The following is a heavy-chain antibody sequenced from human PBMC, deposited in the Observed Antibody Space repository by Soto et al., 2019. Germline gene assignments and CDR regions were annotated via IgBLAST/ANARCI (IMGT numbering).Heavy chain of an antibody. CDR1: GASFSGFY. Sequence: SETLSLTCAVSGASFSGFYWSWIRQSPGKGLEWIGEIDHSGITNHNTALKSRATMSVDTSKNQFSLKLRSVTAADTAVYYCARGVSVTLAVQGGAPDKNYFDSWSQGTLVTVS. V-gene: IGHV4-34*04. CDR2: IDHSGIT. CDR3: ARGVSVTLAVQGGAPDKNYFDS. D-gene: IGHD1-26*01. J-gene: IGHJ4*02.